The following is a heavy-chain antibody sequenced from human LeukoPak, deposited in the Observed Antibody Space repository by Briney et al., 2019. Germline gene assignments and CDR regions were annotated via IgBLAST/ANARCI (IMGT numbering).Heavy chain of an antibody. Sequence: PSETLSLTCTVSGGSISSYYWSWIRQPPGKGLEWIGYIYYSGSTNYNPSLKSRVTISVDTSKNQFSLKLSSVTAADTAVYYCARRIAAAAGGFDIWGQGTMVTVSS. CDR3: ARRIAAAAGGFDI. CDR1: GGSISSYY. J-gene: IGHJ3*02. D-gene: IGHD6-13*01. V-gene: IGHV4-59*01. CDR2: IYYSGST.